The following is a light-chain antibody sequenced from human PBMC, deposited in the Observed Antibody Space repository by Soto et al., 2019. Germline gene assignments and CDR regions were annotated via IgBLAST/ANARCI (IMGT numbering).Light chain of an antibody. CDR2: AAS. V-gene: IGKV1-39*01. J-gene: IGKJ1*01. Sequence: DIQMTQSPSSLSASVGDRVTITCRASQSISSYLNWYQQKPGKAPKLLIYAASSLQSGVPSRFSGSGSGTYFTLTISSLQPEDFATYYCQQSYRTWTFGQGTKVEIK. CDR1: QSISSY. CDR3: QQSYRTWT.